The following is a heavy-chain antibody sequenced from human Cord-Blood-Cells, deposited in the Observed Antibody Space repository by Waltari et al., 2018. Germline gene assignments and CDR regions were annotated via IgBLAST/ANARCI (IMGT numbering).Heavy chain of an antibody. CDR3: AGALNAFDS. J-gene: IGHJ3*02. Sequence: QVQLQQWGAGLLKPSETLSLTCAVYGGSFSGYYWSWRLQPPGKGLEWIGEINDSGSTNYSLSLNSRVTKSVDTSKNQFSLKLISVTAANTAVDYCAGALNAFDSWGQVTMVTVSA. V-gene: IGHV4-34*01. CDR1: GGSFSGYY. CDR2: INDSGST.